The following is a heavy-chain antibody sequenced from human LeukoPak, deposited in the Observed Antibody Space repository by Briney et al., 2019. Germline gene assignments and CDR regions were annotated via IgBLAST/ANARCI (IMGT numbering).Heavy chain of an antibody. CDR1: GFIFSDYY. J-gene: IGHJ4*02. CDR3: ARSGSHDY. Sequence: GGSLRLSCAASGFIFSDYYMSWIRQAPGKGLEWVSYINSIGSYTNYADSVKGRFTVSRDNAKNSLYLQMNSLRADDTAVYYCARSGSHDYWGQGTLVTVSS. CDR2: INSIGSYT. D-gene: IGHD1-26*01. V-gene: IGHV3-11*03.